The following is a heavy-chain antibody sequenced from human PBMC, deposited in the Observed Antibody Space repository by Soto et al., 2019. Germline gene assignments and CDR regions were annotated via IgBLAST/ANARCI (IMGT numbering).Heavy chain of an antibody. CDR3: ARGGGYSSSDYYYGMDV. D-gene: IGHD6-13*01. CDR1: GESVSSNSAA. V-gene: IGHV6-1*01. J-gene: IGHJ6*02. CDR2: TYYRSKWYN. Sequence: SQTLSLTCAISGESVSSNSAAWNWIRQSPSRGLEWLGRTYYRSKWYNDYAVSVKSRITINPDTSKNQFSLQLNSVTPEDTAVYYCARGGGYSSSDYYYGMDVWGQGTTVTVSS.